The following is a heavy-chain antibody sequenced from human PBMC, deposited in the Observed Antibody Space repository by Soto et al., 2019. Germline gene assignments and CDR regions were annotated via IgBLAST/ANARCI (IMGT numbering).Heavy chain of an antibody. CDR2: ISYDVNNK. J-gene: IGHJ6*02. D-gene: IGHD1-26*01. Sequence: QVQVVESGGGVVQPGRSLGLSCAVSGVTFSNYGMHWVRQSPCKGRQWVALISYDVNNKYYSEYVKGRFTISRDNSKHTLFLQMNGLRAEDTAVYYCSKGGSKAGMDVWGQGPTVTVSS. V-gene: IGHV3-30*18. CDR3: SKGGSKAGMDV. CDR1: GVTFSNYG.